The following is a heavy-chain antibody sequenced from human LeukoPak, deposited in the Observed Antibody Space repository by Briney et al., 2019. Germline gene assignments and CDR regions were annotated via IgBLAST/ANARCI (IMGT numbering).Heavy chain of an antibody. Sequence: GGSLRLSCAASGFTFSSYAMSWVRQAPGKGLEWVSAISGSGGSTYYADSVKGRFTISRDNSKNTRYLQMNSLRAEDTAVYYCAKAVGDIVVVPAALFDYWGQGTLVTVSS. CDR3: AKAVGDIVVVPAALFDY. CDR1: GFTFSSYA. J-gene: IGHJ4*02. D-gene: IGHD2-2*01. V-gene: IGHV3-23*01. CDR2: ISGSGGST.